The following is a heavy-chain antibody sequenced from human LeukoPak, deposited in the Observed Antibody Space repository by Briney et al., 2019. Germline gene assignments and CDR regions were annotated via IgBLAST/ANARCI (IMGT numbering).Heavy chain of an antibody. CDR1: GDSITSSSYY. CDR3: AREYCIGGSCYSLDY. D-gene: IGHD2-15*01. J-gene: IGHJ4*02. Sequence: SETLSLTCTVSGDSITSSSYYWGWIRQPPGKGLEWIGSIYYTGSTYYNPSLKSRVTISVDTSKNQFSLKLSSVTAADTAVYYCAREYCIGGSCYSLDYWGQGTLVTVSS. CDR2: IYYTGST. V-gene: IGHV4-39*07.